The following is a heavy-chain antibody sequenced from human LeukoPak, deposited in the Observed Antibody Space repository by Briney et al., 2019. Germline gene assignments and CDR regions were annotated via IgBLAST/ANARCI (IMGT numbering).Heavy chain of an antibody. D-gene: IGHD3-3*01. CDR3: ASGVLRFLEWLPLDAFDI. CDR1: GFTFSSYS. J-gene: IGHJ3*02. V-gene: IGHV3-21*01. CDR2: ISSSSSYI. Sequence: GGSLRLSCAASGFTFSSYSMNWVRQAPGKGLEWVSSISSSSSYIYYADSMKGRFTISSDNAKNSLYLQMNSLRAEDTAVYYCASGVLRFLEWLPLDAFDIWGQGTMVTVSS.